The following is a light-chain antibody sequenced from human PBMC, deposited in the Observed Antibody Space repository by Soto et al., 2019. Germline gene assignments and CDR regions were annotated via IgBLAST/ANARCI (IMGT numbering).Light chain of an antibody. CDR3: HHYVNWPIP. CDR2: DTS. Sequence: EIVLTQSPATLSVSPGEGATLSCRASQGIGDTLAWYQQKPGQPPSLLIYDTSIRATGVPARFSGSRSGAEFTPPISTLQSEDFAVYSCHHYVNWPIPFGGGTRWIS. J-gene: IGKJ4*01. CDR1: QGIGDT. V-gene: IGKV3-15*01.